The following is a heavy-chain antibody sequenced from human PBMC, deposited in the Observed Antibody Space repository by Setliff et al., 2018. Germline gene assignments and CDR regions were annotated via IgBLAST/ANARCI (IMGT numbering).Heavy chain of an antibody. V-gene: IGHV5-51*01. J-gene: IGHJ3*02. CDR1: GYIFIHYW. CDR2: IYPSDSDI. CDR3: ARSPLDDAFDI. Sequence: GESLKISCKGSGYIFIHYWIGWVRQMPGKGLEWMGIIYPSDSDIRYSPSFKGQVTISVDKSISTVYLHGSSLKASDPAMYYWARSPLDDAFDIWGQGTMVTVSS.